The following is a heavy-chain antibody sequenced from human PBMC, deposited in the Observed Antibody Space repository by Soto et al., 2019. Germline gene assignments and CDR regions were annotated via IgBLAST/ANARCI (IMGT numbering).Heavy chain of an antibody. CDR1: GFPFSNAW. CDR2: IKSKTDGGTT. Sequence: PGGSLRLSCAASGFPFSNAWMSWVRPAPGKGLEWVGRIKSKTDGGTTDYAAPVKGRFTISRDDSKNTLYLQMNSLKTEDTAVYYCTTEYILRYFDWLTRYYYYGMDVWGQGTTVTVSS. D-gene: IGHD3-9*01. J-gene: IGHJ6*02. V-gene: IGHV3-15*01. CDR3: TTEYILRYFDWLTRYYYYGMDV.